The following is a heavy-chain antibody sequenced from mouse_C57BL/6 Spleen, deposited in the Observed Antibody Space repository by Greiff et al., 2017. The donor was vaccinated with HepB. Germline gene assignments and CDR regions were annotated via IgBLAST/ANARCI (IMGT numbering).Heavy chain of an antibody. V-gene: IGHV5-17*01. CDR2: ISSGSSTI. D-gene: IGHD1-1*01. Sequence: DVKLVESGGGLVKPGGSLKLSCAASGFTFSDYGMHWVRQAPEKGLEWVAYISSGSSTIYYADTVKGRFTISRDNAKNTLFLQMTSLRSEDTAMYYCARIYGSSYRTYYYAMDYWGQGTSVTVSS. CDR3: ARIYGSSYRTYYYAMDY. J-gene: IGHJ4*01. CDR1: GFTFSDYG.